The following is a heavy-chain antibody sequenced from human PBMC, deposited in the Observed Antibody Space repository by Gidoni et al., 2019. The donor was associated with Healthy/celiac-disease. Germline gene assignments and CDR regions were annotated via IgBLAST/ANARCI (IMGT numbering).Heavy chain of an antibody. CDR3: ARSRGAVAALLNWFDP. Sequence: QLQLQESGPGLVKPSETLSLTCTVSGCSISSSSYYWGWIRQPPGKGLEWIGSIYYSGSTYYNPSLKSRVTISVDTSKNQFSLKLSSVTAADTAVYYCARSRGAVAALLNWFDPWGQGTLVTVSS. CDR1: GCSISSSSYY. V-gene: IGHV4-39*01. D-gene: IGHD6-19*01. J-gene: IGHJ5*02. CDR2: IYYSGST.